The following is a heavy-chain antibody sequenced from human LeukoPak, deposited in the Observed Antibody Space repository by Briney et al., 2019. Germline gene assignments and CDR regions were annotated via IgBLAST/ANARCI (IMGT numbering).Heavy chain of an antibody. CDR2: TSGSGVNS. CDR3: AKDEGPNY. Sequence: GGSLRLSCAASGFTLRSYDMSWVRQAPGKGLEWVAATSGSGVNSYYADSVRGRFTISRDNSQNTLYLQMDSLRAEDTALYYCAKDEGPNYWGQGTLVTVSS. V-gene: IGHV3-23*01. J-gene: IGHJ4*02. CDR1: GFTLRSYD.